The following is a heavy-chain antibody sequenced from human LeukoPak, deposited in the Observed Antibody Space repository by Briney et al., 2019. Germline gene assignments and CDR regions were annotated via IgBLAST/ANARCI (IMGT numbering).Heavy chain of an antibody. CDR3: ARGFDSGYDRGFDY. D-gene: IGHD5-12*01. CDR2: IIPIFGTA. CDR1: GGTFISYA. Sequence: SVKVSCKASGGTFISYAISWVRQAPGQGLEWMGGIIPIFGTANYAQKSQGRVTITADESTSTAYMELSSLRSEDTAVYYCARGFDSGYDRGFDYWGQGTLVTVSS. J-gene: IGHJ4*02. V-gene: IGHV1-69*13.